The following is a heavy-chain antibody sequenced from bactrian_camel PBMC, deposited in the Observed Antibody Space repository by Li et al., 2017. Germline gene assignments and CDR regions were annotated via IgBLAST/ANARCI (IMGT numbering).Heavy chain of an antibody. V-gene: IGHV3S66*01. D-gene: IGHD3*01. J-gene: IGHJ4*01. CDR3: AAERLYKDVSMLMAGGFTY. CDR2: IGSDGST. Sequence: QLVESGGGDVQAGGSLRLSCQVSGYRYSEYTMGWFRQAPGKKREAVSVIGSDGSTAYTESVKGRFTFSLDRANRMVHLQMDSLKPEDTGLYICAAERLYKDVSMLMAGGFTYWGQGTQVTVS. CDR1: GYRYSEYT.